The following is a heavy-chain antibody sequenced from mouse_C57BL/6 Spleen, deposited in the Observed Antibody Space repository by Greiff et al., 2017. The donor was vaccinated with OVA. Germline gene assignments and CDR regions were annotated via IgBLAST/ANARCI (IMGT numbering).Heavy chain of an antibody. J-gene: IGHJ2*01. CDR1: GFNIKDYY. CDR2: IDPEDGDT. CDR3: TRITTVVATKDY. V-gene: IGHV14-1*01. Sequence: VQLQQSGAELVRPGASVKLSCTASGFNIKDYYMHWVNQRPDRGWEWIGRIDPEDGDTEYAPKFQGKATMTADTSSNTAYLQLSSLTSEDTAVYYCTRITTVVATKDYWGQGTTLTVSS. D-gene: IGHD1-1*01.